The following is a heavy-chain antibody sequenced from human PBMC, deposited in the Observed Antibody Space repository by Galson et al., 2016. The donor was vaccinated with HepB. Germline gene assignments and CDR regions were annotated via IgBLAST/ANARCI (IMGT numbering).Heavy chain of an antibody. CDR2: INPYRGNT. Sequence: SVKVSCTASGYTFRRYGINWVRQAPGQGLEWMGWINPYRGNTNYAQKVQGRVTLTTDTSTNTAYLELRSLKSDDTAVYYCARQQEGIDTILDNWGQGTLVTVS. V-gene: IGHV1-18*01. D-gene: IGHD5-18*01. J-gene: IGHJ4*02. CDR3: ARQQEGIDTILDN. CDR1: GYTFRRYG.